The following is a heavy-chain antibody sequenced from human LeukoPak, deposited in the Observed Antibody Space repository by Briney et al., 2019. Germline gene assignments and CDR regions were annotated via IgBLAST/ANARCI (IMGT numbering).Heavy chain of an antibody. V-gene: IGHV3-23*01. CDR3: AKVMSPRGRSGSYTLDV. D-gene: IGHD1-26*01. J-gene: IGHJ6*02. Sequence: PGGSLRLSCAASGFTFSSYAMSWVRQAPGKGLEWVSAISGSGASTYYADSVKGRFTISRDNSKNTLYLQVNSLRAEDTAVYYCAKVMSPRGRSGSYTLDVWGQGTTVTVSS. CDR2: ISGSGAST. CDR1: GFTFSSYA.